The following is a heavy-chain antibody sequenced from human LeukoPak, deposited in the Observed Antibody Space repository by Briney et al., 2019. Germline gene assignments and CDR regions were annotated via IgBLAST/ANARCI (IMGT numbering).Heavy chain of an antibody. J-gene: IGHJ3*02. CDR2: IHYSGST. V-gene: IGHV4-59*01. CDR1: GGSISSYY. Sequence: PSETLSLTCTVSGGSISSYYWSWIRQPPGKGLEWIGYIHYSGSTNYNPSLKSRVTISVDTSKNQFSLKLSSVTAADTAVYYCARELGYCSSTSCYGAFDIWGQGTMVTVSS. D-gene: IGHD2-2*01. CDR3: ARELGYCSSTSCYGAFDI.